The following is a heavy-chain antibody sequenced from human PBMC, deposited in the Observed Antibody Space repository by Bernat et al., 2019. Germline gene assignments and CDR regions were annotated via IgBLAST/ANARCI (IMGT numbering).Heavy chain of an antibody. J-gene: IGHJ3*02. CDR1: GYSFTSYW. V-gene: IGHV5-51*01. Sequence: EVQLVQSGAEVKKPGESLKISCKGSGYSFTSYWIGWVRQMPGKGLEWMGIIYPGDSDTRYSPSFQGQVTISADKSISTAYLQWSSLKASDTAMYYCARVNGAVTTRFDAIDIWGQGTMVTVSS. CDR2: IYPGDSDT. D-gene: IGHD4-11*01. CDR3: ARVNGAVTTRFDAIDI.